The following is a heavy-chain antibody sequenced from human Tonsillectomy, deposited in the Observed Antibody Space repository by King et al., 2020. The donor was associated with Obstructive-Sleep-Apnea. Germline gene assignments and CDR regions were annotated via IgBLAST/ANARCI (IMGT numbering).Heavy chain of an antibody. Sequence: VQLVESGGGLVQPGGSLRLSCAASGFFFSSYAMSWVRQAPGKGLEWVSATSGSGGTTYYADSVKGRFTISRDNSKNTLYLQMNSLRAEDTAVYYCAKPSSGYYLFDYWGQGTLVTVSS. CDR2: TSGSGGTT. CDR3: AKPSSGYYLFDY. D-gene: IGHD3-22*01. J-gene: IGHJ4*02. V-gene: IGHV3-23*04. CDR1: GFFFSSYA.